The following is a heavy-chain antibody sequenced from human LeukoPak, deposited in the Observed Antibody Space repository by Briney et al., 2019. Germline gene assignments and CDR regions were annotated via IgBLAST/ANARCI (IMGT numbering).Heavy chain of an antibody. D-gene: IGHD4-11*01. J-gene: IGHJ6*03. CDR2: ISSSGSTI. Sequence: KSGGSLRLSCAASGFTFSDYYMSWIRQAPGKGLEWVSYISSSGSTIYYADSVKGRFTISRDNAKNSLYPQMNSLRAEDTAVYYCARGALYSNRPYYYMDVWGKGPTVTVSS. V-gene: IGHV3-11*04. CDR3: ARGALYSNRPYYYMDV. CDR1: GFTFSDYY.